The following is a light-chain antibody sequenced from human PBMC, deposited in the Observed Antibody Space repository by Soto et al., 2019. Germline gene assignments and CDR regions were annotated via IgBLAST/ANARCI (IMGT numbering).Light chain of an antibody. J-gene: IGKJ2*02. V-gene: IGKV1-33*01. Sequence: DIQMTQSPSSLSASVGDRVTITCQASQDINNYLIWYQHKPGKAPKLLIYDASPLGTGVSSRFSGGGSRTHFTFTISSLPPEDIATYYCQQFDSVPCTFGQGTKLQLK. CDR1: QDINNY. CDR3: QQFDSVPCT. CDR2: DAS.